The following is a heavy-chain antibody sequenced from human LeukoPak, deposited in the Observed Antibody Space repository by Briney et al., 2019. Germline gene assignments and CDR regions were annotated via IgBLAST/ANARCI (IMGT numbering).Heavy chain of an antibody. V-gene: IGHV1-69*13. CDR1: GGTFSSYA. J-gene: IGHJ4*02. Sequence: SVKVSCKASGGTFSSYAISWVRQAPGQGLEWMGGIIPIFGTANYAQKFQGRVTITADESTSTAYMELSSLRSEDTAVYYCARTRLDYYGSGSYYRGQGTLVTVSS. D-gene: IGHD3-10*01. CDR2: IIPIFGTA. CDR3: ARTRLDYYGSGSYY.